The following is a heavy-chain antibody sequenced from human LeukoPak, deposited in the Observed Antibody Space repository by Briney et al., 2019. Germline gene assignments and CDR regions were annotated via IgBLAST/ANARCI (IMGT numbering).Heavy chain of an antibody. J-gene: IGHJ5*02. V-gene: IGHV3-7*01. CDR1: GFTISDYW. CDR2: IKQDGVEK. Sequence: GGSLRLSCAASGFTISDYWMTWVRQAPGKGLEWVANIKQDGVEKSYVDSVKGRFTTSRDNANNSIFLQMNSLRVEDTAIYYCVRDGGTDWYDPWGQGTLVSVSS. CDR3: VRDGGTDWYDP. D-gene: IGHD3-16*01.